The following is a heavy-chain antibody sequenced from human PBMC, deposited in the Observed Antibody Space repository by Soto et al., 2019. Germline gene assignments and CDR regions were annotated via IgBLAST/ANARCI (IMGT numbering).Heavy chain of an antibody. V-gene: IGHV1-2*04. J-gene: IGHJ4*02. Sequence: GASVKVSCKASGYTFTGYYVHWVRQAPGQGLEWMGWINPNSGGTNYAQKFQGWVTMTRDTSISTAYMELSRLRSDDTAVYYCARGPPLGIAVAGELYYWGQGTLVTVSS. CDR2: INPNSGGT. CDR3: ARGPPLGIAVAGELYY. CDR1: GYTFTGYY. D-gene: IGHD6-19*01.